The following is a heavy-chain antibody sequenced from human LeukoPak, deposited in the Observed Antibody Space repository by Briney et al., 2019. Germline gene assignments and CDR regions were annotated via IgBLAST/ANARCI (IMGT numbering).Heavy chain of an antibody. V-gene: IGHV4-39*07. CDR3: ARGHYPDSASNYFDY. D-gene: IGHD3-22*01. J-gene: IGHJ4*02. CDR2: FYYSGST. CDR1: GGSISRSSYY. Sequence: SETLSLTCIVPGGSISRSSYYWGWIRQPPGKGLEGIGNFYYSGSTYYNPSLKSRVTISVDTSKNQRSLKLSSVTAADTAVYYCARGHYPDSASNYFDYWGQGTLVTVSS.